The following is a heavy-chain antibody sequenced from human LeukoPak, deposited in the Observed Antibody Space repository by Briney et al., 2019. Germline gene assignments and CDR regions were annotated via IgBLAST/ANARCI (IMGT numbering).Heavy chain of an antibody. V-gene: IGHV3-21*01. D-gene: IGHD6-13*01. CDR3: ARDGIAAADY. J-gene: IGHJ4*02. Sequence: GYLRPSCAAFGFPFSSYSMNWVRQAPGKGLEWVSSISSSSSYIYYADSVKGRFTISRDNAKNSLYLQMNSLRAEDTAVYYCARDGIAAADYCGQGTLATVTS. CDR1: GFPFSSYS. CDR2: ISSSSSYI.